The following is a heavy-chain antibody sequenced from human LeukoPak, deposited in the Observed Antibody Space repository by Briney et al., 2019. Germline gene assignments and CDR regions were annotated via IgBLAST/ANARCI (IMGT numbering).Heavy chain of an antibody. CDR2: IIPIFGTA. CDR3: AKEALRSPTEEDYFDY. J-gene: IGHJ4*02. CDR1: GGTFSSYA. V-gene: IGHV1-69*13. Sequence: ASVKVSCKASGGTFSSYAISWVRQAPGQGLEWMGGIIPIFGTANYAQKFQGRVTITADESTSTAYMELSSLRSEDTAVYYCAKEALRSPTEEDYFDYWGQGTLVTVSS.